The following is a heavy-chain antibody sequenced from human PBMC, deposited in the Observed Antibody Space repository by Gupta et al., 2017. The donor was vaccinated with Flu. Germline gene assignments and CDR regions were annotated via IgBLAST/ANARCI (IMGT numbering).Heavy chain of an antibody. CDR3: VEAGGGSYP. V-gene: IGHV3-7*01. Sequence: EVQLVESGGGLVQPGGSLSLSCAASGLTFTRYWMSWVRQAPGKGLEWVANINQDGNKKYYVDYVKGRFTISRDNAKNSLYLQMNSLRAEDTAVYYCVEAGGGSYPWGQGTLVTVSS. D-gene: IGHD3-3*01. CDR2: INQDGNKK. J-gene: IGHJ4*02. CDR1: GLTFTRYW.